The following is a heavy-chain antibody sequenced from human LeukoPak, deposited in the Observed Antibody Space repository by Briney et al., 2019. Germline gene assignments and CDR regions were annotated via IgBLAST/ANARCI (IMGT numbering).Heavy chain of an antibody. CDR1: GGSFSGYY. J-gene: IGHJ4*02. Sequence: SETLSLTCAVYGGSFSGYYWSWIRQPPGKGLEWSGEINHSGITNYHPSLKSRVTISVDTSKNQFSLKLSSVTAADTAVYYCAFITGTTTYFDYWGQGTLVTVSS. CDR3: AFITGTTTYFDY. V-gene: IGHV4-34*01. CDR2: INHSGIT. D-gene: IGHD1-7*01.